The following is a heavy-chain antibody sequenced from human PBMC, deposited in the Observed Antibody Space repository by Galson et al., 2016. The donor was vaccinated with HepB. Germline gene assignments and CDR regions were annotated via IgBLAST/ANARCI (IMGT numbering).Heavy chain of an antibody. CDR3: AREIPSLGKSDY. CDR1: GFTFSSYW. V-gene: IGHV3-7*01. J-gene: IGHJ4*02. D-gene: IGHD7-27*01. CDR2: IKQDGSEQ. Sequence: SLRLSCATSGFTFSSYWMSWVRQAPGKRLECVANIKQDGSEQYYVDSVKGRFTISRDNAKNSLYLQMNSLRDEDTAVYYCAREIPSLGKSDYWGQGTLVTVSS.